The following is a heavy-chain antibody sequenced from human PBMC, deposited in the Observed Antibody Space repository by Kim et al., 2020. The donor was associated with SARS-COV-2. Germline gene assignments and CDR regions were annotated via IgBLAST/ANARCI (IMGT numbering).Heavy chain of an antibody. Sequence: TNTNPSLQSRVTMSVDTSKNQCSLKLSSVTAADTAVYYCARELLHNWFDPWGQGTLVTVSS. CDR3: ARELLHNWFDP. J-gene: IGHJ5*02. CDR2: T. V-gene: IGHV4-4*07. D-gene: IGHD2-15*01.